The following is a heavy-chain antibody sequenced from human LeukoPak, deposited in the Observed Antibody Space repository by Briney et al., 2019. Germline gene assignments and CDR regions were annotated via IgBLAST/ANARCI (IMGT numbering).Heavy chain of an antibody. Sequence: GGSLRLSWAASGVMKTYSMNWVRKAPGRGLKWISYISSSSITLNYADSVKGRFTISRDNAKNLVFLHMNSLRDEDTAVYYCARSGNYYDTSGLLYWGQGALVIVSS. V-gene: IGHV3-48*02. D-gene: IGHD3-22*01. CDR1: GVMKTYS. J-gene: IGHJ4*02. CDR3: ARSGNYYDTSGLLY. CDR2: ISSSSITL.